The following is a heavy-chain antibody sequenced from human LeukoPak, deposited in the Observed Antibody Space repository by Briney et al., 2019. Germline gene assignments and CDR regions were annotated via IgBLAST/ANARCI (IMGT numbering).Heavy chain of an antibody. CDR3: ARALTRTRAYSSSWFDY. J-gene: IGHJ4*02. Sequence: GGSLRLPCAASGFTFSSYWMSWVRQAPGKGLEWVANIKQDGSEKYYVDSVKGRFTISRDNAKNSLYLQMNSLRAEDTAVYYCARALTRTRAYSSSWFDYWGQGTLVTVSS. V-gene: IGHV3-7*01. D-gene: IGHD6-13*01. CDR2: IKQDGSEK. CDR1: GFTFSSYW.